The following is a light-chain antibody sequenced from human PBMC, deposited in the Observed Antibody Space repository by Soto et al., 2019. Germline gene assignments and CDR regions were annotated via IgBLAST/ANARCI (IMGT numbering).Light chain of an antibody. J-gene: IGLJ1*01. CDR3: ISYTGSDTSYV. CDR2: EVR. Sequence: QSALTQPRSVSGSPGQSVTISCTGTSSDFGGYNYVSWYQQFPGKTPKLMIYEVRNRPSGVSSRFSGSKSGNTASLTISGLQAEDEADYYCISYTGSDTSYVFGTGTKLTVL. V-gene: IGLV2-11*01. CDR1: SSDFGGYNY.